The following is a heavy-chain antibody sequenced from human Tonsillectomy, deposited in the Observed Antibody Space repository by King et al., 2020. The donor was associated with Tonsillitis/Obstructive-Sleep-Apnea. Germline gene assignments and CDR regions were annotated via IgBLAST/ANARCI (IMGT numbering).Heavy chain of an antibody. CDR3: AKDWYYLDV. CDR2: ISYDGSKK. Sequence: VQLVESGGCVVQPGRSLRLSCAASGFTFSSYGMHWVRQAPGKGLEWVAIISYDGSKKCCADSVKGRFTISRDNSKNTLYLQMNSLRAEDTAVYYCAKDWYYLDVWGQGTTVTVSS. D-gene: IGHD3-10*01. V-gene: IGHV3-30*18. CDR1: GFTFSSYG. J-gene: IGHJ6*02.